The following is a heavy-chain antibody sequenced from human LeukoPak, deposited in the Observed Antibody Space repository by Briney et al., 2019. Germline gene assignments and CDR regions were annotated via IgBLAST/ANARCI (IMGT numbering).Heavy chain of an antibody. CDR3: ARGCSSTSCYADYYYYGMDV. CDR2: IIPIFGTA. V-gene: IGHV1-69*13. CDR1: GGTFSSYA. Sequence: GASVKVSCKASGGTFSSYAISWVRQAPGQGPEWMGGIIPIFGTANYAQKFQGRVTITADESTSTAYMELSSLRSEDTAVYYCARGCSSTSCYADYYYYGMDVWGKGTTVTVSS. J-gene: IGHJ6*04. D-gene: IGHD2-2*01.